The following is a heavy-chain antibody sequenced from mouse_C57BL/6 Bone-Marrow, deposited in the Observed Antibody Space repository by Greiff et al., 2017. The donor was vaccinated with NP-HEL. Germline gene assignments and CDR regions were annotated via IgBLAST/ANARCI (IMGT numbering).Heavy chain of an antibody. CDR3: ARAGGFAY. CDR1: GYNITNTY. Sequence: EVKLVESVAELVRPGASVKMSCTASGYNITNTYMHWVKQSPEQGLEWIGGIDPDYGNTKYDPKFQGKATITVDTSSNTAYMQLSSLTSEDTAIYYCARAGGFAYWGQGTLVTVSA. CDR2: IDPDYGNT. V-gene: IGHV14-3*01. J-gene: IGHJ3*01.